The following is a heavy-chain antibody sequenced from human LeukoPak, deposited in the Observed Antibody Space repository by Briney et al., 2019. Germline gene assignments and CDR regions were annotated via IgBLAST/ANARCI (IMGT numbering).Heavy chain of an antibody. CDR3: AGTNYYDSSDAFDI. CDR2: IYDRGST. J-gene: IGHJ3*02. D-gene: IGHD3-22*01. V-gene: IGHV4-59*12. CDR1: GGSISSYY. Sequence: SETLSLTCTVSGGSISSYYWSWIRQPPGKGLEWIGNIYDRGSTKYNPSLKSRVTISVDTSKNQFSLRLSSVTAADTAVYYCAGTNYYDSSDAFDIWGQGTMVTVSS.